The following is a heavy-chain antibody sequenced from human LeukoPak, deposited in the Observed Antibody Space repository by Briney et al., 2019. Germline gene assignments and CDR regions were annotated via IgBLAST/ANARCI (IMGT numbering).Heavy chain of an antibody. CDR1: GFTFTSSA. CDR3: AADSAYSYGDYYYYGMDV. V-gene: IGHV1-58*02. D-gene: IGHD5-18*01. J-gene: IGHJ6*02. CDR2: IVVGSGNT. Sequence: TSVKVSCKASGFTFTSSAMQWVRQARGQRLEWIGWIVVGSGNTNYAQKFQERVTITRDMSTSTAYMELSSLRSEDTAVYYCAADSAYSYGDYYYYGMDVWGQGTTVTVSS.